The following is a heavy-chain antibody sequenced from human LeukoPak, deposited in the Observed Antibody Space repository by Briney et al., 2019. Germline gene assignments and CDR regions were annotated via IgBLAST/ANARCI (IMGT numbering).Heavy chain of an antibody. J-gene: IGHJ4*02. CDR3: TTDYYDYVWGSYRPDY. Sequence: GGSLRLSCRTSGFTFGDFAMSWFRQAPGKGPEWVGFIRSKTYGGTTQYAASVKDRFTISRDDSEGISYLQMDSLKTEDTAVYYCTTDYYDYVWGSYRPDYWGQGTLVTVSS. CDR1: GFTFGDFA. CDR2: IRSKTYGGTT. V-gene: IGHV3-49*03. D-gene: IGHD3-16*02.